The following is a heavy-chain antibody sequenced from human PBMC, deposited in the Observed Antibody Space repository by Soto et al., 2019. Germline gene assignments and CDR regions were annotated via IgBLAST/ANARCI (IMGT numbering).Heavy chain of an antibody. J-gene: IGHJ4*02. V-gene: IGHV4-4*07. Sequence: QVQLQESGPGLVKPSETLSLTCTVSGGSISSYYWSWIRQPAGKGLEWIGRIYTSGSTNYNPSLKSRVTRSVDTSKNQFSLKLSSVTAADTAVYYCARWGDYGGNSKYYFDYWGQGTLVTVSS. D-gene: IGHD4-17*01. CDR1: GGSISSYY. CDR3: ARWGDYGGNSKYYFDY. CDR2: IYTSGST.